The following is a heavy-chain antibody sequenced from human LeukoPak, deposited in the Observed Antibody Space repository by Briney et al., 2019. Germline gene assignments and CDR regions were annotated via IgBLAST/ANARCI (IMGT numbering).Heavy chain of an antibody. Sequence: SSETLSRTCSVSGGSISSGSYYWGWIRQSPGKGLEWIGSIYSSGSSYYNPSLKSRVTISADTSKNQFSLQLSSVTAADTAIYYCARRLFALGAFDIWGHGTMVTVSS. CDR2: IYSSGSS. CDR3: ARRLFALGAFDI. J-gene: IGHJ3*02. V-gene: IGHV4-39*01. CDR1: GGSISSGSYY.